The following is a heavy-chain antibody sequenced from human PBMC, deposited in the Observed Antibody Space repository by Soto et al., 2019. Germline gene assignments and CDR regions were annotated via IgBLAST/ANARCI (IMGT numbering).Heavy chain of an antibody. CDR3: ARGRYSSSWFDY. CDR2: INHSGST. Sequence: QVQLQQWGAGLLKPSETLSLTCAVYGGSFSSYYWSWIRQPPGKGLEWIGEINHSGSTNYNPSLKSRVTISVDTSKNQFSLKLSSVTAADTAVYYCARGRYSSSWFDYWGQGTLVTVSS. CDR1: GGSFSSYY. D-gene: IGHD6-13*01. V-gene: IGHV4-34*01. J-gene: IGHJ4*02.